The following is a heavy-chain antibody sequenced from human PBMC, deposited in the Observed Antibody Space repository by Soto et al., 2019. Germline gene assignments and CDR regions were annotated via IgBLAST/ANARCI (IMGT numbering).Heavy chain of an antibody. Sequence: GASVKFSCKASGYTFTSYAMHWVRQAPGQRLEWMGWINAGNGNTKYSQKFQGRVTITRDTSASTAYMELSSLRSEDTAVYYCARDLGKLYDSSGNFDYWGQGTLVTVSS. CDR3: ARDLGKLYDSSGNFDY. CDR2: INAGNGNT. J-gene: IGHJ4*02. V-gene: IGHV1-3*01. D-gene: IGHD3-22*01. CDR1: GYTFTSYA.